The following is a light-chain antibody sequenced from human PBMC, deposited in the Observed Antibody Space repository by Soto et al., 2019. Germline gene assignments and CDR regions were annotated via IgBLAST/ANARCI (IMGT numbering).Light chain of an antibody. CDR2: AAS. J-gene: IGKJ1*01. V-gene: IGKV1-39*01. CDR3: QQNYRATPWT. CDR1: QSISRY. Sequence: DIQMTQSPSSLSASNGDRITITCRASQSISRYLNWYQHKPGKAPKLLINAASSLERGVPSRFSGGGSGTDFTLNISSLQPDDFATYYCQQNYRATPWTFGQGTK.